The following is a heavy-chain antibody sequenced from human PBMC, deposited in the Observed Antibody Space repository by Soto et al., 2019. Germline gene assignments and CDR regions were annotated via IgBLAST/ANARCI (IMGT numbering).Heavy chain of an antibody. Sequence: QVQLVQSGAEVKKPGASVSVSCRASGYTFTHYYIHWVRRAPGQGLEWMGFINPKSGDTNYAQKFRGRVTMTRDTSTNTVNMELSSLTSDDTAVYYCARVPGHKNSRGDYWGQGTEITVSS. CDR1: GYTFTHYY. D-gene: IGHD3-10*01. CDR3: ARVPGHKNSRGDY. J-gene: IGHJ4*02. V-gene: IGHV1-2*02. CDR2: INPKSGDT.